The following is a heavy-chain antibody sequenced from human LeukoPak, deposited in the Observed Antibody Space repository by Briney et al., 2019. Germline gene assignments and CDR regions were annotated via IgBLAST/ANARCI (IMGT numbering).Heavy chain of an antibody. Sequence: SETLSLTCTVSGGSVSSGSYYWSWIRQPAGKGLEWIGRINTSGSINYNPSLKSRVTISVDTSKNQFSLKLSSMTAADTAVYYCARGFSSSWYWIDPWGQGTLVTASS. CDR3: ARGFSSSWYWIDP. V-gene: IGHV4-61*02. CDR1: GGSVSSGSYY. D-gene: IGHD6-13*01. CDR2: INTSGSI. J-gene: IGHJ5*02.